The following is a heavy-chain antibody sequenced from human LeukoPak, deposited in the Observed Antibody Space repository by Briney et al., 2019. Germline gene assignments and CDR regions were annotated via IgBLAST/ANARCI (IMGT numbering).Heavy chain of an antibody. CDR1: GGSFSGYY. J-gene: IGHJ6*02. D-gene: IGHD2-2*02. CDR2: INHSGST. Sequence: ETLSLTCAVYGGSFSGYYWSWIRQPPGKGLEWIGEINHSGSTNYNPSLKSRVTISVDTSKNQFSLKLSSVTAADTAVYYCARLRSRNCSSTSCYIPYYYYGMDVWGQGTTVTVSS. CDR3: ARLRSRNCSSTSCYIPYYYYGMDV. V-gene: IGHV4-34*01.